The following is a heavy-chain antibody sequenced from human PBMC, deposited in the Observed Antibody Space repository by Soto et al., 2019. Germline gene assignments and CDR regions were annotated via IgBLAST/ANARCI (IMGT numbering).Heavy chain of an antibody. CDR1: GDSVSSNSAA. D-gene: IGHD6-19*01. Sequence: QSQTLSLTCAISGDSVSSNSAAWNWIRQSPSRGLEWLGRTYYRSKWYNDYAVSVKSRITINPDTSKNQFSLQLNSVTPEDTAVYYCARGIAVAGTGYYYYMDVWGKGTTVTVSS. J-gene: IGHJ6*03. V-gene: IGHV6-1*01. CDR3: ARGIAVAGTGYYYYMDV. CDR2: TYYRSKWYN.